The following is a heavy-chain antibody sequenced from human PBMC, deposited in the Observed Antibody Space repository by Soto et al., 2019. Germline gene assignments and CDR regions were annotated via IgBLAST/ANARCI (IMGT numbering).Heavy chain of an antibody. CDR1: GYTFTSYD. CDR2: MNPNSGNT. J-gene: IGHJ5*02. CDR3: ARERTRGFEP. V-gene: IGHV1-8*01. Sequence: QVHLVQSGAEVRKPGASVKVSCKASGYTFTSYDINGVRQATGQGIEWMGWMNPNSGNTAYAQTLQGRVTMTRNTSISTAHMELSSLRSEDTAVYYCARERTRGFEPWGQGTLVTVSS.